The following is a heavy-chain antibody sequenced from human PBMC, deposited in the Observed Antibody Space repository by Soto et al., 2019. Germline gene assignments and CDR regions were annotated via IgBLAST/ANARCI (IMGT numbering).Heavy chain of an antibody. J-gene: IGHJ5*02. Sequence: PSETLSLTCAVYGGSVNGYYWNWIRQPPGEGLEWIGEINHTGGTHYNPPLKSRVTMSVDTSKNQFSLRLSSVTAADTAIYYCATRITVFGLLIPPFDPWGQGTQVTVS. D-gene: IGHD3-3*01. V-gene: IGHV4-34*01. CDR2: INHTGGT. CDR3: ATRITVFGLLIPPFDP. CDR1: GGSVNGYY.